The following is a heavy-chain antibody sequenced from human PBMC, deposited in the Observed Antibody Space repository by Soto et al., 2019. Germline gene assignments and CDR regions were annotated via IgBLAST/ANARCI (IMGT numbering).Heavy chain of an antibody. CDR1: GFTFSSYA. Sequence: ESGGGVVQPGRSLRLSCAASGFTFSSYAMHWVRQAPGKGLEWVAVISYDGSNKYYADSVKGRFTISRDNSKNTLYLQMNSLRAEDTAVYYCARLEGATTMGDYWGQGTLVTVSS. D-gene: IGHD1-26*01. CDR2: ISYDGSNK. V-gene: IGHV3-30-3*01. J-gene: IGHJ4*02. CDR3: ARLEGATTMGDY.